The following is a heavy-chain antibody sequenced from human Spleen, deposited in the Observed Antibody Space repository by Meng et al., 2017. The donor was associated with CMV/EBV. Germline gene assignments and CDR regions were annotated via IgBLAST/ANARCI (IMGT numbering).Heavy chain of an antibody. Sequence: SETLSLTCTVSGGSVSSGSYYWSWIRQPPGKGLEWIGYIYYSGSTNYNPSLKSRVTISVDTSKNQFSLKLSSVTAADTAVYYCARAGGYYYDSSGYADYWGQGTLVTVSS. D-gene: IGHD3-22*01. CDR1: GGSVSSGSYY. V-gene: IGHV4-61*01. CDR3: ARAGGYYYDSSGYADY. J-gene: IGHJ4*02. CDR2: IYYSGST.